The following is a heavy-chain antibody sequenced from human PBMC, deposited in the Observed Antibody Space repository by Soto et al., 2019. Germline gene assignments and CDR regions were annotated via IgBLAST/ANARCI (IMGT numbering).Heavy chain of an antibody. CDR2: IYHSGRT. J-gene: IGHJ4*02. CDR3: ARRLYCTNGVCSGECDY. CDR1: GYSISRGYY. D-gene: IGHD2-8*01. Sequence: SETLPLTCAVSGYSISRGYYWCWIRPPPGNGLEWIGSIYHSGRTYYHPSLKSRVTISVGLPKNQLSPKLRSVTSAHTADYYFARRLYCTNGVCSGECDYWGQGILVTVSS. V-gene: IGHV4-38-2*01.